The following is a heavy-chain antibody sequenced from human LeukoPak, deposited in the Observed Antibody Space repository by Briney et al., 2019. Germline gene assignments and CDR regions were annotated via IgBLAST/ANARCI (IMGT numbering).Heavy chain of an antibody. D-gene: IGHD5-18*01. CDR2: IYSGGST. CDR3: AKDFDGYTYGNLDF. CDR1: GFTVSSNY. V-gene: IGHV3-66*02. Sequence: QAGGSLRLSCAASGFTVSSNYMSWVRQAPGKGLEWVSIIYSGGSTYYADSVKGRFTIFRDNSKNTLYLQMNSLRAEDTAVYYCAKDFDGYTYGNLDFWGQGTLVTVSS. J-gene: IGHJ4*02.